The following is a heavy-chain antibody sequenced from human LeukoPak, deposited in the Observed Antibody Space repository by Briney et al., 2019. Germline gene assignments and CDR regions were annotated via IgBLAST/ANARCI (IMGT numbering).Heavy chain of an antibody. J-gene: IGHJ4*02. V-gene: IGHV1-69*13. CDR2: IIPIFGTA. D-gene: IGHD4-11*01. CDR1: GGTFSSYA. CDR3: ARVLYSNYEYYFDY. Sequence: ASVTVSCTASGGTFSSYAISWVRQAPGQGLEWMGGIIPIFGTANYAQKFQGRVTITADESTSTAYMELSSLRSEDTAVYYCARVLYSNYEYYFDYWGQGTLVTVSS.